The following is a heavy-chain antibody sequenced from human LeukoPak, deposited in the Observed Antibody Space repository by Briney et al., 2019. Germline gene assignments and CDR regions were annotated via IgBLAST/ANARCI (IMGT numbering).Heavy chain of an antibody. CDR2: ISYVGSNK. CDR1: GFTFSSYA. CDR3: ARGSSCPD. V-gene: IGHV3-30*04. Sequence: GGSLRLSCAASGFTFSSYAMHGVRQAPGKGLEWVAVISYVGSNKYYADSVKGRFTISRDNSKNTLYLQMNSLRAEDTAVYYCARGSSCPDWGQGTLVTVSS. D-gene: IGHD6-13*01. J-gene: IGHJ4*02.